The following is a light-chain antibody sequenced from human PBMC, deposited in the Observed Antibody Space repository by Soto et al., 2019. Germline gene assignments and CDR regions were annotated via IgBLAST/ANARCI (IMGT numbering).Light chain of an antibody. V-gene: IGKV3D-15*01. J-gene: IGKJ1*01. Sequence: EIVMNQSPGTLSLSPGERATLSCRASQTVSHNYLAWYQQKPGQAPRLLIYGPSSRATGIPARFSGSGSGTEFTLTISRLQSEDFALYYCQQYDKGPQTFGQGTKVDIK. CDR3: QQYDKGPQT. CDR2: GPS. CDR1: QTVSHNY.